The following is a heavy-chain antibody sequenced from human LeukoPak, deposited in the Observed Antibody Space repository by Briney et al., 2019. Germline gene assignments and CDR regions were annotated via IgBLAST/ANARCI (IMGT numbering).Heavy chain of an antibody. CDR2: ISSSGSTI. J-gene: IGHJ4*02. Sequence: GGSLRLSCAASGFSVIANDMSWVRQAPGKGLEWVSYISSSGSTIYYADSVKGRFTISRDNAKNSLYLQMNSLRAEDTAVYYCARGEWELIIWGQGTLVTVSS. D-gene: IGHD1-26*01. V-gene: IGHV3-48*03. CDR1: GFSVIAND. CDR3: ARGEWELII.